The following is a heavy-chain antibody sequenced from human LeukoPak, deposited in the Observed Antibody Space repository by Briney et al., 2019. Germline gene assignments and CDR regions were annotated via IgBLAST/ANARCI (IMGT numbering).Heavy chain of an antibody. J-gene: IGHJ4*02. V-gene: IGHV3-74*01. Sequence: PGGSLRLSCAASGFTFSSYWMHWVRQAPGKGLVWVSRINSDGSSTSYADSVKGRFTISRDNAKNTLYLQMNSLRAEDTAVYYCAKEGSSRDGYNLLDYWGQGTLVTVSS. CDR1: GFTFSSYW. CDR2: INSDGSST. D-gene: IGHD5-24*01. CDR3: AKEGSSRDGYNLLDY.